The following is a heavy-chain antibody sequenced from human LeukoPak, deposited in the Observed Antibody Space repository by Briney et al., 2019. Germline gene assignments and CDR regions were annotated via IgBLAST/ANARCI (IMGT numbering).Heavy chain of an antibody. Sequence: PSETLSLTCTVSGGSISSGSYYWSWIRQPAGKGLEWIGRIYTSGSANYNPSLKSRVTISVDTSKNQFSPKLSSVTAADTAVYYCARKTKRQLVRGWFDPWGQGTLVTVSS. J-gene: IGHJ5*02. V-gene: IGHV4-61*02. CDR2: IYTSGSA. D-gene: IGHD6-6*01. CDR3: ARKTKRQLVRGWFDP. CDR1: GGSISSGSYY.